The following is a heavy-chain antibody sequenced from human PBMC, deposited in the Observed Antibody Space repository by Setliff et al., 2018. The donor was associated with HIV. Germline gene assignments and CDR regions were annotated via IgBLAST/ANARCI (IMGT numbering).Heavy chain of an antibody. CDR1: GCSISSSSSY. CDR3: AREGDGIDF. Sequence: SETLSLTCTVSGCSISSSSSYWGWIRQPPGKGLEWIGSGHYTGNTYTSSSLKRRATISLDASKNKISLKLTAVTSADTAVYYCAREGDGIDFWGQGTLVTVSS. V-gene: IGHV4-39*02. CDR2: GHYTGNT. D-gene: IGHD2-21*02. J-gene: IGHJ4*02.